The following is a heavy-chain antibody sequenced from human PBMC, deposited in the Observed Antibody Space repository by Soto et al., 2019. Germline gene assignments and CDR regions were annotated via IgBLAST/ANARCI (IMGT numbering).Heavy chain of an antibody. CDR3: ARGGDIVVVPAADHFDY. CDR1: GGSFSGYY. CDR2: INHSGSS. D-gene: IGHD2-2*01. V-gene: IGHV4-34*01. Sequence: QVQLQQWGAGLLKPSETLSLTCAVYGGSFSGYYWSWIRQPPGKGLEWIGEINHSGSSNYNPSLKSRVTISVDTFTNQFSRKLCSVTAADTAVYYCARGGDIVVVPAADHFDYLVQETLVTVSS. J-gene: IGHJ4*02.